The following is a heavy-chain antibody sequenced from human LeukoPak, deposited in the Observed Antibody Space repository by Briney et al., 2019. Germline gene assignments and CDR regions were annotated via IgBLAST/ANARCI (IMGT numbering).Heavy chain of an antibody. CDR1: GFIFSNYR. V-gene: IGHV3-7*03. CDR2: IKQDGSEK. Sequence: GVPLRLSCAASGFIFSNYRMRWARQAPGKGLEGVANIKQDGSEKYYVDSVKGRFTISRDNAKNSLYLQMNSLRAEDTAVYYCARAPYCIGGSCRFDYWGQGTLVTVSS. CDR3: ARAPYCIGGSCRFDY. J-gene: IGHJ4*02. D-gene: IGHD2-15*01.